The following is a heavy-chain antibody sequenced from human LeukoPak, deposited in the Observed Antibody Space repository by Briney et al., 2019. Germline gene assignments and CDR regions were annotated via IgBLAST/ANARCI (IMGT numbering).Heavy chain of an antibody. Sequence: PGGSLRLSCAGSGFSFSNYGMDWVRQAPGKGLEWVAVISYHGKDKEYADSVKGRFTISRDNSKNTVYLEMNSLRAEDTAVYYCAKDRGNFKEYYFDYWGLGTLVTVSS. CDR1: GFSFSNYG. J-gene: IGHJ4*02. V-gene: IGHV3-30*18. CDR3: AKDRGNFKEYYFDY. CDR2: ISYHGKDK. D-gene: IGHD2/OR15-2a*01.